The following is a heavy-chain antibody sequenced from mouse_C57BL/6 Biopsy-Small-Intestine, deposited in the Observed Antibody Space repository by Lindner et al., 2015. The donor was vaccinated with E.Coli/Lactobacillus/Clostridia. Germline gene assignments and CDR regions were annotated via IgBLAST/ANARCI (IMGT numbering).Heavy chain of an antibody. CDR2: MSYDGSN. Sequence: VQLQESGPGLVKSSQSLSLTCSVTGYSITSGYYWNWIRQFPGNKLEWMGFMSYDGSNNYNPSLKNRISITRDTSKNQFFLRLNSVTTEDTATYYCARKRNYVHYFDFWGQGTTLTVSS. CDR3: ARKRNYVHYFDF. CDR1: GYSITSGYY. V-gene: IGHV3-6*01. D-gene: IGHD2-1*01. J-gene: IGHJ2*01.